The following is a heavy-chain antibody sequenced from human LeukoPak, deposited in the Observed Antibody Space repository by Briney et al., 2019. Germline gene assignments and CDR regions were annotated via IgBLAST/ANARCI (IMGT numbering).Heavy chain of an antibody. CDR1: GYTFTDYY. CDR3: ATDGRPSYGSGSYLNWFDP. CDR2: VDPEDGET. V-gene: IGHV1-69-2*01. Sequence: ASVKVSCKVSGYTFTDYYIHWVQQAPGKGLEWMGLVDPEDGETIYAEKFQGRVTITADTSIDTAYMELSSLRSEDTAMYYCATDGRPSYGSGSYLNWFDPWGQGTLVTVSS. J-gene: IGHJ5*02. D-gene: IGHD3-10*01.